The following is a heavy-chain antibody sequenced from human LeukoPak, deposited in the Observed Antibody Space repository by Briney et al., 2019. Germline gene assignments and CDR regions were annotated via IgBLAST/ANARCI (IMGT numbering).Heavy chain of an antibody. D-gene: IGHD3-10*01. Sequence: PGGSLRLSCAASGFTFSSYSMNWVRQAPGKGLEWVSSISDSSGYIYYADSVKGRFTISRDNAKNSLFLQMNSLRAEDTAGYYWARGGWAHGCIDYWGQGTLVTVSS. J-gene: IGHJ4*01. CDR1: GFTFSSYS. CDR3: ARGGWAHGCIDY. CDR2: ISDSSGYI. V-gene: IGHV3-21*01.